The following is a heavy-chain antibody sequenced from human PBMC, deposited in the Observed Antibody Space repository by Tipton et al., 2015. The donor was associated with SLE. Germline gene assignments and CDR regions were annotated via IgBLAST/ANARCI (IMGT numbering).Heavy chain of an antibody. CDR1: GDSISNNY. V-gene: IGHV4-4*09. Sequence: TLSLTCTVSGDSISNNYWSWIRQLPGKGLEWIGYIYVSGSTNYNPSLKSRVAFSLDTSRNHLSLRLTAVTAADTAVYYCARLGGSGNYLFDSWGQGTLVTVSS. J-gene: IGHJ4*02. CDR3: ARLGGSGNYLFDS. CDR2: IYVSGST. D-gene: IGHD1-26*01.